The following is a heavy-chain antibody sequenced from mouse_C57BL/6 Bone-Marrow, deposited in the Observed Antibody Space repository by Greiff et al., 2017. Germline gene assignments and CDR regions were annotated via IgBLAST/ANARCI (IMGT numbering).Heavy chain of an antibody. Sequence: VQLKESGGGLVKPGGSLKLSCAASGFTFSDYGMHWVRQAPEKGLEWVAYISSGSSTIYYADTVKGRFTISRDNAKNTLFLQMTSLRSEDTAMYYCARVGYGNFLAYWGQGTLVTVSA. CDR1: GFTFSDYG. CDR3: ARVGYGNFLAY. D-gene: IGHD2-10*02. CDR2: ISSGSSTI. V-gene: IGHV5-17*01. J-gene: IGHJ3*01.